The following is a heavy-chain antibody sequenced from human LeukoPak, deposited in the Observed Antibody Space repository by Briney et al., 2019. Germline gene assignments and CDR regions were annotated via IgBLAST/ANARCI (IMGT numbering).Heavy chain of an antibody. Sequence: ASVYPSCKVSGYTSTPFDMTWGRQAPGQGLEWMGWINPNSGGTNYAQKFQGRVTMTRDTTISTAYMELTRLGSDDTAVYDCARGYVDYYGDCGYHFALWGQGTLVTVSS. CDR1: GYTSTPFD. D-gene: IGHD2-21*01. V-gene: IGHV1-2*02. J-gene: IGHJ1*01. CDR2: INPNSGGT. CDR3: ARGYVDYYGDCGYHFAL.